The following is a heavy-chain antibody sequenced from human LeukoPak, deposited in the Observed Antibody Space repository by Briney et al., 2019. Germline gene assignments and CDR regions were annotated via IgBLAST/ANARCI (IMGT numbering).Heavy chain of an antibody. CDR3: AIHPYDHDSSGYDNEY. V-gene: IGHV3-23*01. D-gene: IGHD3-22*01. Sequence: GGSLRLSCAASGFTFSSYAMSWVRQAPGKGLEWVSDISGGGATTFYADSVKGRFTISRDNAKHSLYLLMNSLRAEDTAVYYCAIHPYDHDSSGYDNEYWGQGTLVTVSS. J-gene: IGHJ4*02. CDR1: GFTFSSYA. CDR2: ISGGGATT.